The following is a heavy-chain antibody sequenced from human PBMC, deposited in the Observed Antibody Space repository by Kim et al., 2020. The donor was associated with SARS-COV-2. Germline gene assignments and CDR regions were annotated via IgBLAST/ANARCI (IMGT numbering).Heavy chain of an antibody. CDR3: ALRTGVAGTIDY. Sequence: YSADSWKGRFTISGDKSKYTVSLQMNGLRVEDTAIYYCALRTGVAGTIDYWGQGTLVTVSS. D-gene: IGHD1-1*01. V-gene: IGHV3-23*01. J-gene: IGHJ4*02.